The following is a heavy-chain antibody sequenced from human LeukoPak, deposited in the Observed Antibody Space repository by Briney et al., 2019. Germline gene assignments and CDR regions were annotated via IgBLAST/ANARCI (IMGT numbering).Heavy chain of an antibody. CDR2: IYTGCST. CDR1: GFTFSNYW. Sequence: PGGSLRLSCAASGFTFSNYWMHWVRQAPGKGLVWVSVIYTGCSTYYAPSVRGRLSISRDNSKNTIYLQMNSLRAEDTAVYYCARDKGDAYLDYWGQGTLVTVSS. CDR3: ARDKGDAYLDY. J-gene: IGHJ4*02. V-gene: IGHV3-66*01.